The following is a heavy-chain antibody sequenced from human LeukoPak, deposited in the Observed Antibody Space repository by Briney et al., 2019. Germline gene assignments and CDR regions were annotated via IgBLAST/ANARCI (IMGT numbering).Heavy chain of an antibody. Sequence: GASVKVSCKASGYTFTSYDINWVRQATGQGLEWMGWMNPNSGNTGYAQKFQGRVTMTRNTSISTAYMELSSLRSEDTAVYYCARGRRLRYFDWLPKTNDASDIWGQGTMVTVSS. V-gene: IGHV1-8*01. CDR1: GYTFTSYD. D-gene: IGHD3-9*01. CDR3: ARGRRLRYFDWLPKTNDASDI. CDR2: MNPNSGNT. J-gene: IGHJ3*02.